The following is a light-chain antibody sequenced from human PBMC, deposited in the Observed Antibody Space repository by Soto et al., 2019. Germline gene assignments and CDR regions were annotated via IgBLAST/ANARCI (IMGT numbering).Light chain of an antibody. CDR3: SSYTRSSTLV. CDR1: SSDVGGYNY. CDR2: DVS. V-gene: IGLV2-14*01. J-gene: IGLJ1*01. Sequence: QSALTQPASVSGSPGQSITISCTGTSSDVGGYNYVSWYQQHPGKAPKLIIYDVSDRPSGVSNRFSGSKFGNPASLTISGLQAEDEADYYCSSYTRSSTLVFGTGTKLTVL.